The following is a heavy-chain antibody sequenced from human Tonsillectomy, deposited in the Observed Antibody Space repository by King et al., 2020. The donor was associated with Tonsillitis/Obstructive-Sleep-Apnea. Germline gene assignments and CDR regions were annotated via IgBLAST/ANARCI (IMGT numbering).Heavy chain of an antibody. CDR3: AIGRSVYYGAVSYSIYYYYGLDV. CDR2: INHSGST. D-gene: IGHD3-10*01. V-gene: IGHV4-34*01. J-gene: IGHJ6*02. CDR1: GGSFSGYY. Sequence: QVQLQQWGAGLLKPSETLSLTCAVYGGSFSGYYWSWIRQPPGKGLEWIGEINHSGSTNYNPSLKRRVTISVDTSKNPFSLKLSSLTSADTAVYYCAIGRSVYYGAVSYSIYYYYGLDVWGPGTTVTVSS.